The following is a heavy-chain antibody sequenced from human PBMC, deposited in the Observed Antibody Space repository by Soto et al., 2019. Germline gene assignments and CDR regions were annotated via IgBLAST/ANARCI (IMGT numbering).Heavy chain of an antibody. V-gene: IGHV4-34*01. J-gene: IGHJ3*02. CDR3: AREVGEAVAGDAFDI. Sequence: SEILSLTCDVYGGSFSGYIWTWIRQTPGKGLQWIGQINHSGSANYNPSLKSRVTISVDTSKNQFSLKLSSVTAADTAVYYCAREVGEAVAGDAFDIWGQGTMVTVSS. D-gene: IGHD6-19*01. CDR1: GGSFSGYI. CDR2: INHSGSA.